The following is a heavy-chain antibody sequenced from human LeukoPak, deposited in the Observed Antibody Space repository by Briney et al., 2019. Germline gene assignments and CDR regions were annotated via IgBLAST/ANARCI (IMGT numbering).Heavy chain of an antibody. V-gene: IGHV3-30*18. CDR1: GFTLSDHY. Sequence: LGGSLRLSCAASGFTLSDHYMDWVRQAPGKGLEWVAVISDDGSNKYYIDSVKGRVTISRDNSKNTLFLQMNSLRAEDTAVYYCAKDSSSSNYYYGMDVWGQGTTVTVSS. CDR3: AKDSSSSNYYYGMDV. CDR2: ISDDGSNK. J-gene: IGHJ6*02. D-gene: IGHD6-6*01.